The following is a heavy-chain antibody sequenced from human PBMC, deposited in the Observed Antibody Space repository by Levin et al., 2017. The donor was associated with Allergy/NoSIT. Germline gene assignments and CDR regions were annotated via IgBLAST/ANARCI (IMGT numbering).Heavy chain of an antibody. Sequence: SQTLSLTCTVSGGSISSSSYYWGWIRQPPGKGLEWIGSIYYSGSTYYNPSLKSRVTISVDTSKNQFSLKLSSVTAADTAVYYCARVRAITFGGVIAPGYFDYWGQGTLVTVSS. CDR3: ARVRAITFGGVIAPGYFDY. CDR2: IYYSGST. V-gene: IGHV4-39*07. J-gene: IGHJ4*02. D-gene: IGHD3-16*02. CDR1: GGSISSSSYY.